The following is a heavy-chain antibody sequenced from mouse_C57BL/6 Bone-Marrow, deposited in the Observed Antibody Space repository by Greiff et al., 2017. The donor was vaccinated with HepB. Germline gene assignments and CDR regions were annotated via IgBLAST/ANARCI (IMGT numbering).Heavy chain of an antibody. J-gene: IGHJ2*01. CDR3: ARGGYYGSSYRDY. D-gene: IGHD1-1*01. CDR1: GYSFTGYF. Sequence: VQLKQSGPELVKPGDSVKISCKASGYSFTGYFMNWVMQSHGKSLEWIGRINPYNGDTFYNQKFKGKATLTVDKSSSTAHMELRSLTSEDSAVYYCARGGYYGSSYRDYWGQGTTLTVSS. CDR2: INPYNGDT. V-gene: IGHV1-20*01.